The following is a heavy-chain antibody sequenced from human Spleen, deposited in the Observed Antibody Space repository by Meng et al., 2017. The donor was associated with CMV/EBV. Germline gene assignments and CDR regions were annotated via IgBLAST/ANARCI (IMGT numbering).Heavy chain of an antibody. Sequence: GGSLRLSSAASGFTFSSCAMSWVRQAPGKGLEWVSVIYSGGSSTYYADSVKGRFTISRDNSKNTLYLQMNSLRAEDTAVNYSAKYRVVVVPAVILRAPRNYFDYWGQGTLVTVSS. CDR3: AKYRVVVVPAVILRAPRNYFDY. CDR1: GFTFSSCA. V-gene: IGHV3-23*03. CDR2: IYSGGSST. J-gene: IGHJ4*02. D-gene: IGHD2-2*02.